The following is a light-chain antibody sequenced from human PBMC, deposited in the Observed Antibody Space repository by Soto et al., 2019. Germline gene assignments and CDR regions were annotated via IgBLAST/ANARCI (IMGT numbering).Light chain of an antibody. J-gene: IGKJ1*01. CDR1: QAVNTR. V-gene: IGKV3-15*01. CDR2: DAS. CDR3: QQYNTWQVT. Sequence: EILMTQSPATLSVSPGERATISCRASQAVNTRLAWYQHKPGQAPRILMYDASTRATGISARFSGSGSGTEFALTISSLQSEDFAVYYCQQYNTWQVTFGQGTKVDIK.